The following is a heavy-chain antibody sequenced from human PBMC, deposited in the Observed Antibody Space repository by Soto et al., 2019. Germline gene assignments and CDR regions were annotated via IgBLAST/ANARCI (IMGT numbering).Heavy chain of an antibody. CDR2: ISDYNGNT. CDR1: GYTFTSYG. CDR3: ARDLGAIYDILTGYGMDG. Sequence: QVQLVQSGAEVKKPGASVKVSCKASGYTFTSYGISWVRQAPGQGLEWMGWISDYNGNTNYAQKLQGRVTMTTGTSTSTAYMELRSLRSDDKAVYYCARDLGAIYDILTGYGMDGWGQGTKVTVSS. D-gene: IGHD3-9*01. V-gene: IGHV1-18*01. J-gene: IGHJ6*02.